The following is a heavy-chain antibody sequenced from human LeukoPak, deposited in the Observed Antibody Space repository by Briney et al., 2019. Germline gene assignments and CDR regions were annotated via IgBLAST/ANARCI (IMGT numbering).Heavy chain of an antibody. Sequence: GGSLRPSCVTSGFTSRSYAMSSVRQAPGQGLEWVSGISGSGGTTDYADSVKGRFIISRDNSRKTLYLQMNSLRAEDTAIYFCAREPSAPNRFQGSWGQGTLVTVSS. CDR1: GFTSRSYA. V-gene: IGHV3-23*01. CDR2: ISGSGGTT. J-gene: IGHJ5*02. CDR3: AREPSAPNRFQGS.